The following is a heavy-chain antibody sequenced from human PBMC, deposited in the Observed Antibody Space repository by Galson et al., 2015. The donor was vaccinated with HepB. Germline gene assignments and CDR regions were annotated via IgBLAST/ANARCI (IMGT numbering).Heavy chain of an antibody. Sequence: SLRLSCAASGFTFSSYAMSWVRQAPGKGLEWVSVISISDGRTYYGDSVKGRFIISRDNSKNTLYLQMSSLRAEDTAVYYCAKDGAGERWEGAFEIWGQGTKVTVSS. D-gene: IGHD1-26*01. V-gene: IGHV3-23*01. CDR3: AKDGAGERWEGAFEI. CDR2: ISISDGRT. J-gene: IGHJ3*02. CDR1: GFTFSSYA.